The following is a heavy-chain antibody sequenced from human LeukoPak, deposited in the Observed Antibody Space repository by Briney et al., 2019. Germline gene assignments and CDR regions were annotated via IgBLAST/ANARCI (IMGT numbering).Heavy chain of an antibody. V-gene: IGHV3-7*01. Sequence: PGGSLRLSCAASGFTFSSYWMSWVRQAPGKGLEWVANIKQDGSEKYYVDSVKGRFTISRDNAKNSLYLQMNSLRAEDTAVYYCARGGIYYDGSGWDYWGQGALVTVSS. CDR2: IKQDGSEK. D-gene: IGHD3-22*01. J-gene: IGHJ4*02. CDR1: GFTFSSYW. CDR3: ARGGIYYDGSGWDY.